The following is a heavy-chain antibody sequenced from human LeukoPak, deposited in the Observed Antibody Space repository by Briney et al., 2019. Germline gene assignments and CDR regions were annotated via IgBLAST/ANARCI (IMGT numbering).Heavy chain of an antibody. CDR1: GSTFTGYY. CDR3: AKGSRNSAYDALHY. D-gene: IGHD5-12*01. Sequence: ASVKVSCKTSGSTFTGYYMHWVRQAPGQGLEWMGWINPNSGGTNYAQKFQGRVTMTRDTSISTAYMELSRLRSDDTAMYYCAKGSRNSAYDALHYWGQGTLVTVPS. J-gene: IGHJ4*02. CDR2: INPNSGGT. V-gene: IGHV1-2*02.